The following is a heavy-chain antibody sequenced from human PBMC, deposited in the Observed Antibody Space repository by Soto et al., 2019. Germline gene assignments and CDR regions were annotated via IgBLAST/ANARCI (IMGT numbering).Heavy chain of an antibody. J-gene: IGHJ6*02. CDR1: GYTFTSYG. D-gene: IGHD3-3*01. V-gene: IGHV1-18*04. CDR2: ISAYNGNT. CDR3: ARVRQDDFWSGYSRYYYYGMDV. Sequence: ASVKVSCKASGYTFTSYGISWVRQAPGQGLERMGWISAYNGNTNYAQKLQGRVTMTTDTSTSTAYMELRSLRSDDTAVYYCARVRQDDFWSGYSRYYYYGMDVWGQGTTVTVSS.